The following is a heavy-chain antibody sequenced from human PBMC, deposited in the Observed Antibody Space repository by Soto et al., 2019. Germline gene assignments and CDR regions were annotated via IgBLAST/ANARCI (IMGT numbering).Heavy chain of an antibody. Sequence: SETLSLTCTVSGGSISSYYWSWVLQPPGKGLEWIGYIHYSGSTNYNPSLKSRVTISVDTSKNQFSLKLSSVTAADTAVYYCARVAPRPYAFDPWGQGTLVTVSS. CDR1: GGSISSYY. J-gene: IGHJ5*02. CDR2: IHYSGST. CDR3: ARVAPRPYAFDP. D-gene: IGHD3-16*01. V-gene: IGHV4-59*01.